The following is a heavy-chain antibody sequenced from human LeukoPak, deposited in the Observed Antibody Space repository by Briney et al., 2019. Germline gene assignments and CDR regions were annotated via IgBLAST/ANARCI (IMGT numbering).Heavy chain of an antibody. V-gene: IGHV3-7*01. Sequence: SGGSLRLSCAASGFSFNTYWMTWVRQAPGKGLEWVANVNQGGSETYYVDSVKGRFIISRDNAKNSMYLQMNSLRAEDTAVYYCARGLRYYYDSSEGLAFDIWGQGTMVTVSS. D-gene: IGHD3-22*01. CDR3: ARGLRYYYDSSEGLAFDI. J-gene: IGHJ3*02. CDR1: GFSFNTYW. CDR2: VNQGGSET.